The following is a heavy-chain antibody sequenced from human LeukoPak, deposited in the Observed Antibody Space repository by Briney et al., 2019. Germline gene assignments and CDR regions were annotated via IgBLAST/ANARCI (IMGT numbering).Heavy chain of an antibody. Sequence: GGSLRLSCAASGFTVSSNYMSWVRQAPGKGLEWVSLIYSGGSTYYADSVKGRFTISRDNSKNTLYLQMNSLRAEDTAVYYCARVGGGGYDSSLDYWGQGTLVTVSS. D-gene: IGHD3-22*01. CDR3: ARVGGGGYDSSLDY. V-gene: IGHV3-66*01. CDR2: IYSGGST. J-gene: IGHJ4*02. CDR1: GFTVSSNY.